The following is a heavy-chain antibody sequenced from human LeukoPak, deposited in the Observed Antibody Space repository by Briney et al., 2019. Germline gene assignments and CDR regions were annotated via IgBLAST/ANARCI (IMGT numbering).Heavy chain of an antibody. CDR3: ARDIGSGWSHFDY. CDR1: GYSISSGYY. V-gene: IGHV4-38-2*02. Sequence: SETLSLTCAVSGYSISSGYYWGWIRQPPGKGLEWIGSIYHSGSTYYNPSLKSRVTISVDTSKNQFSLKLSSVTAADTAVYYCARDIGSGWSHFDYWGQGTLVTVSS. J-gene: IGHJ4*02. CDR2: IYHSGST. D-gene: IGHD6-19*01.